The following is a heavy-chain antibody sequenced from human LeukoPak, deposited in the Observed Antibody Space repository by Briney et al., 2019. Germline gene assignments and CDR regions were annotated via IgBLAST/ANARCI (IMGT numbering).Heavy chain of an antibody. Sequence: GASVKVSCKASGYTFTSYDINWVRQATGQGLEWMGWMNPNSGNTGYAQKFQGRVTMTRDTSTSTVYMELSSLRSEDTAVYYCGRAFIVVKAAAINGPINWFDPWGQGTLVTVSS. CDR3: GRAFIVVKAAAINGPINWFDP. D-gene: IGHD2-2*02. CDR1: GYTFTSYD. V-gene: IGHV1-8*02. J-gene: IGHJ5*02. CDR2: MNPNSGNT.